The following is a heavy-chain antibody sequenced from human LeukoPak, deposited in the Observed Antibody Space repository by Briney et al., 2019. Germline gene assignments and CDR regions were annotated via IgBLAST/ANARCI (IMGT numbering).Heavy chain of an antibody. Sequence: PGGSLRLSCAASGFTFSGSAMHWVRQASGNGLEWVGRIRSKTNSYATAYAASVKGRFTISRDDSKNTAYLQMNSLKTEDTAVYYCTRYYYDGSGYYYLFDYWGQGTLVTVSS. CDR2: IRSKTNSYAT. D-gene: IGHD3-22*01. CDR1: GFTFSGSA. V-gene: IGHV3-73*01. CDR3: TRYYYDGSGYYYLFDY. J-gene: IGHJ4*02.